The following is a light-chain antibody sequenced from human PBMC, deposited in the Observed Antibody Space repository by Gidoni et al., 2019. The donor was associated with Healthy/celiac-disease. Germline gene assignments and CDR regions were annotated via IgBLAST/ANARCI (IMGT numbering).Light chain of an antibody. CDR1: QSVSSSY. CDR2: GAS. J-gene: IGKJ1*01. V-gene: IGKV3-20*01. Sequence: EMVLTQSPGTLSLSPGERDTLSCRASQSVSSSYLAWYQQKPGQAPRLLIYGASSRATGIPARFSGSGSGTDFTLTISRLEPEDFAVYYCQQYGSSPPKTFGQGTKVEIK. CDR3: QQYGSSPPKT.